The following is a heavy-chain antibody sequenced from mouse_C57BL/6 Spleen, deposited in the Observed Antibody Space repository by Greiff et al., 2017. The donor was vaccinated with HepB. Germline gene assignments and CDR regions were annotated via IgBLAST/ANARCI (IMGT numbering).Heavy chain of an antibody. CDR2: IAPETGGT. CDR3: TRLPYYAMDY. V-gene: IGHV1-15*01. D-gene: IGHD5-5*01. J-gene: IGHJ4*01. Sequence: QVQLQQSGAELVRPGASVTLSCKASGYTFTDYEMHWVKQTPVHGLEWIGAIAPETGGTAYNQKFKGKAILTADKSSSTAYMELRSLTSEDSAVYYCTRLPYYAMDYWGPGTSVTVSS. CDR1: GYTFTDYE.